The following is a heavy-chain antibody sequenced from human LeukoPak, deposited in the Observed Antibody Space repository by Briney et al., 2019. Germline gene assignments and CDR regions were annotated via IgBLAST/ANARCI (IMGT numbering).Heavy chain of an antibody. V-gene: IGHV4-31*03. Sequence: SQTLSLTCTVSGGSISSGGYYWRWIRQHPGKSLEWIGYIYYSGSTYYNPSLKSRVTISVDTSKNQFSLKLSSVTAADTAVYYCARGIKVPGYCSSTSCSPMFDPWGQGTLVTVSS. J-gene: IGHJ5*02. CDR1: GGSISSGGYY. CDR2: IYYSGST. D-gene: IGHD2-2*01. CDR3: ARGIKVPGYCSSTSCSPMFDP.